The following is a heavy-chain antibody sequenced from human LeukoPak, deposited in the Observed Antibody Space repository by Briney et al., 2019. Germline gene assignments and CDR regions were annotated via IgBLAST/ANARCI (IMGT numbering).Heavy chain of an antibody. J-gene: IGHJ6*03. CDR3: ASFYCSGGSCYQYFSYYYMDV. D-gene: IGHD2-15*01. CDR1: GGSISSRSYY. Sequence: PSETLSLTCTVSGGSISSRSYYWGWIRQPPGKGLEWIVSIYYSGSTYYNPSLQSRVTISVDTSKNQFSLKLNSVTAADTAVYYCASFYCSGGSCYQYFSYYYMDVWGKGTTVTISS. V-gene: IGHV4-39*01. CDR2: IYYSGST.